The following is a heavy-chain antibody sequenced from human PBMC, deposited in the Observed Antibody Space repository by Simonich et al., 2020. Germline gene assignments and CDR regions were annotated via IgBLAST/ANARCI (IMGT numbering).Heavy chain of an antibody. J-gene: IGHJ3*02. CDR2: TSPSNSDT. CDR1: GYSFISYW. D-gene: IGHD1-1*01. Sequence: EVQLVQSGAEVKKPGESLKISCKGSGYSFISYWIGWVRQMPGKGLEWMGITSPSNSDTRSSPSVKGLVTISTDKSISTAYLQWSSLKASDTAMYYCARQLNDFDIRGQGTMVTVSS. V-gene: IGHV5-51*01. CDR3: ARQLNDFDI.